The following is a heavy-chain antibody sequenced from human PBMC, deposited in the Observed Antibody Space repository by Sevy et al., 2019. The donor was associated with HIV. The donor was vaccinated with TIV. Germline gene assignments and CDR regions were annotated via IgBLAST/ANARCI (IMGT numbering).Heavy chain of an antibody. J-gene: IGHJ4*02. Sequence: GGFLRLSCTASGFTFGDYAMSWFRQAPGKGLEWVALIWYDGINKDYADSVKGRFTISRDNSKNTVFLQMNSLGAEVMGMYYCARWGNSSGIDYWGQGTLVTVSS. CDR1: GFTFGDYA. V-gene: IGHV3-30-3*01. CDR2: IWYDGINK. D-gene: IGHD3-22*01. CDR3: ARWGNSSGIDY.